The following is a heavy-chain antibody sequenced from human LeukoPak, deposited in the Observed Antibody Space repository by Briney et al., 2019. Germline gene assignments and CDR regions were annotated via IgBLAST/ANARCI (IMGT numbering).Heavy chain of an antibody. CDR2: TRNEANIYTT. Sequence: GGSLRLSCAASGFIFSDHYMDWVRQAPGKGLEWVGRTRNEANIYTTKYAASVKGRFTISRDDSKDSLYLQMNSLKTEDTAVYYCASPVGATTVRAFDIWGQGTMVTVSS. CDR1: GFIFSDHY. CDR3: ASPVGATTVRAFDI. J-gene: IGHJ3*02. V-gene: IGHV3-72*01. D-gene: IGHD1-26*01.